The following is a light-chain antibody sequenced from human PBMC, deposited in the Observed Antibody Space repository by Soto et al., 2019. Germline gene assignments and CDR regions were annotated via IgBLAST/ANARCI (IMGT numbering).Light chain of an antibody. Sequence: EIVMTQSPATLSVSPGERATLSCRASQSVGSNLAWYQQKPGQAPRLLIYDASSRATGIPARFSGSGSGTGLTLTISSLQSEDLAVYYCQQFNTWPWTFGQGTKVEIK. CDR2: DAS. CDR3: QQFNTWPWT. J-gene: IGKJ1*01. CDR1: QSVGSN. V-gene: IGKV3-15*01.